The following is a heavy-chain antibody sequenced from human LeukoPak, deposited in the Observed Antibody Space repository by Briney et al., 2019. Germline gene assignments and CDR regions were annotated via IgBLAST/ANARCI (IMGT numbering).Heavy chain of an antibody. D-gene: IGHD2-8*01. CDR2: IRYDGSNK. CDR3: AKDHRSGRYCTNGVCYDYFDY. J-gene: IGHJ4*02. CDR1: GFTFSNYA. Sequence: GGSLRLSCAASGFTFSNYAIHWVRQAPGKGLEWVAFIRYDGSNKYYVDSVKGRFTISRDNSKNTLYLQMNSLRAEDTAVYYCAKDHRSGRYCTNGVCYDYFDYWGQGTLVTVSS. V-gene: IGHV3-30*02.